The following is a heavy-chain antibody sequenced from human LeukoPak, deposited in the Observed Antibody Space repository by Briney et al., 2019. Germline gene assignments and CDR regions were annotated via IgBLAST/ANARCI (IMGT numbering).Heavy chain of an antibody. J-gene: IGHJ4*02. V-gene: IGHV3-30*02. CDR2: ITYDGINK. CDR1: GFTFSGCG. D-gene: IGHD6-13*01. CDR3: AKEIGAAAGRGFDY. Sequence: QAGGSLRLSCAASGFTFSGCGMYWVRQAPGKGLEWVAFITYDGINKYYAESVKGRFTISRDNSKNTLFLQMNSLRPDDTALYYCAKEIGAAAGRGFDYWGQGTLVTVSS.